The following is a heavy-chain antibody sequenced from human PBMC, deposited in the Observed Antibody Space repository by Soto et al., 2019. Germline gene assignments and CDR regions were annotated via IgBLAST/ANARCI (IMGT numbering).Heavy chain of an antibody. CDR2: ISSSSSTI. CDR3: ARGRGVGAYNWFDP. CDR1: GFTFSSYS. D-gene: IGHD1-26*01. J-gene: IGHJ5*02. V-gene: IGHV3-48*02. Sequence: EVQLVESGGGLVQPGGSLRLSCAASGFTFSSYSMNWVRQAPGKGLEWVSYISSSSSTIYYADSVKGRFTISRDNAKNSLYLQMNSLGDEDTAVYYCARGRGVGAYNWFDPWGQGTLVTVSS.